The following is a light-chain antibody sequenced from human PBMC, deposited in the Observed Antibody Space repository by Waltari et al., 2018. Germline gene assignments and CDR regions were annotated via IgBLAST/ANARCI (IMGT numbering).Light chain of an antibody. V-gene: IGKV3-15*01. J-gene: IGKJ1*01. CDR1: QSVSNN. CDR3: QQYNNWPRT. CDR2: GPS. Sequence: EIVMTQSPATLSVSPGDRATLSCRASQSVSNNLAWYQQKPGQAPRLLIYGPSTRATGIPARFSGSGSGTEFTLIISSLQSEDFAVYYCQQYNNWPRTFGQGTKVEVK.